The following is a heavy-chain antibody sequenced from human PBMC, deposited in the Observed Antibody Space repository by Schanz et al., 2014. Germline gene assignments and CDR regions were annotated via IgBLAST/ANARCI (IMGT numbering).Heavy chain of an antibody. D-gene: IGHD4-4*01. CDR2: TSNDGSFT. CDR3: AKDRQTTVNRVGYYYGMDV. J-gene: IGHJ6*02. Sequence: EVQLVESGGGFVQPGGSLRLSCAASGFTFSDSWMHWVRQAPGKGLVWVSRTSNDGSFTTFADSVKGRFTISRDNAKNTLYLQMNSLRAEDTALYYCAKDRQTTVNRVGYYYGMDVGGQGTTVTVSS. V-gene: IGHV3-74*01. CDR1: GFTFSDSW.